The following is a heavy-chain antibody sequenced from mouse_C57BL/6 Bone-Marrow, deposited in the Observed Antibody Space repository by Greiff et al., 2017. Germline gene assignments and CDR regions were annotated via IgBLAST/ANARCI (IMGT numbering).Heavy chain of an antibody. J-gene: IGHJ4*01. V-gene: IGHV10-3*01. CDR1: GFTFNTYA. D-gene: IGHD2-4*01. CDR3: VPYDYDGGY. Sequence: EVKLMESGGGLVQPKGSLKLSCDASGFTFNTYAMHWVRQAPGQGLEWVARIRSKSSNYATYYADSVKDRFTISRDDSPSMRYLQMNKLETEYTARYYCVPYDYDGGYWGQGTSVTVSS. CDR2: IRSKSSNYAT.